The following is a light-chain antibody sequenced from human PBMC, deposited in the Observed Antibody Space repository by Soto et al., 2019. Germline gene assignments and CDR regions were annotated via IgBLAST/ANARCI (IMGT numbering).Light chain of an antibody. Sequence: EILMTQSPATLSVSPGERATLSCRASQSLSRNLAWYQQKPGQAPRLLIYGASTSASGIPARFSGGGSGTEFTLTISSLQSEDFALYYWQSYNDWPPAFTFGPGTKVDL. V-gene: IGKV3-15*01. J-gene: IGKJ3*01. CDR1: QSLSRN. CDR2: GAS. CDR3: QSYNDWPPAFT.